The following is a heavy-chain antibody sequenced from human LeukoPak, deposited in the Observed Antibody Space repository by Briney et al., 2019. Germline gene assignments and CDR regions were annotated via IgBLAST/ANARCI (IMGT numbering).Heavy chain of an antibody. D-gene: IGHD3-10*01. CDR3: VRLGGDTYYFGSASYPNWYFDL. CDR1: GYSFTTYW. Sequence: GESLKISRKASGYSFTTYWIGWVRPMPGKGLECMGIIYPDDSDTTYSPSFQGQVTISADKSFSTAYLQWSSLKASDPAIYYCVRLGGDTYYFGSASYPNWYFDLWGRGTLVTVSS. J-gene: IGHJ2*01. V-gene: IGHV5-51*01. CDR2: IYPDDSDT.